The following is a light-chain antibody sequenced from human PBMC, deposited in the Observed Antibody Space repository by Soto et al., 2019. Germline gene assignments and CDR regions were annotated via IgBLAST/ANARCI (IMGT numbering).Light chain of an antibody. V-gene: IGLV2-14*01. CDR2: EVN. CDR1: SSDIGAYDY. Sequence: QSVLTQPASVSRSPGESVIISCTGSSSDIGAYDYVSWYQHHPGRAPKVIIFEVNDRASGVSHRFSGSKSGNTASLTISGLQAEDEADYYCCSYTGTTSPWVFGGGTQLTVL. J-gene: IGLJ3*02. CDR3: CSYTGTTSPWV.